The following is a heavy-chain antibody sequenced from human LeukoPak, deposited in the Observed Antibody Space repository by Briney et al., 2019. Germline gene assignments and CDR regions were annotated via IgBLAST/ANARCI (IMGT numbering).Heavy chain of an antibody. Sequence: GGSLRLSCEASGFIFSDYNMNWVRQAPGKGLEWLSYIDSSSSTIYYADSVKGRFTISRDNAKNSLYLQMNSLRAEDTAVYYCARAFGSRGAFDIWGQGTMVTVSS. D-gene: IGHD2-15*01. CDR3: ARAFGSRGAFDI. CDR1: GFIFSDYN. CDR2: IDSSSSTI. J-gene: IGHJ3*02. V-gene: IGHV3-48*04.